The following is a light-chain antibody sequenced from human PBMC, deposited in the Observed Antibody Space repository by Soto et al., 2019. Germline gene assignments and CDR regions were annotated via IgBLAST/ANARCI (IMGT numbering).Light chain of an antibody. J-gene: IGKJ1*01. Sequence: EIVMTQSPATLSVSPGERATLSCRASQSVSSNLAWYQQKPGQAPRLLIYGSSTRATGIRARFSGSGSGADFTLNISSLQSEDFAVYYCQHYNNWPRTFGQGTKVEVK. CDR3: QHYNNWPRT. CDR1: QSVSSN. V-gene: IGKV3-15*01. CDR2: GSS.